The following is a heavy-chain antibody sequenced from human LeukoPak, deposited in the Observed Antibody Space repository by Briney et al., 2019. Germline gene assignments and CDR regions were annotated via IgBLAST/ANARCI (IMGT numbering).Heavy chain of an antibody. D-gene: IGHD4-11*01. J-gene: IGHJ5*02. Sequence: PSETLSLTCTVSGGSISSYYWSWIRQPAGKGLEWIGRIYSSGSANYNPSLMSRVTISVDTSKNQFSLRLSSVTAADTAVYYCARESGLHGRKWFDPWGQGTLVTVSS. CDR2: IYSSGSA. CDR1: GGSISSYY. V-gene: IGHV4-4*07. CDR3: ARESGLHGRKWFDP.